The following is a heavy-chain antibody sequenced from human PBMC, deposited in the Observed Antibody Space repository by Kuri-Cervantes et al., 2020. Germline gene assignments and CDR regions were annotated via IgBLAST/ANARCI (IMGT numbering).Heavy chain of an antibody. CDR2: IKSKTDGGTT. J-gene: IGHJ4*02. CDR3: STDPTYYFDY. Sequence: LSLTCAASGFTFSNAWMSWVRQAPGKGLEWVGRIKSKTDGGTTDYAAPVKGRFTISRDDSKNTLYLQMNSLKTEDTAVYYCSTDPTYYFDYWGQGTLVTVSS. V-gene: IGHV3-15*01. CDR1: GFTFSNAW.